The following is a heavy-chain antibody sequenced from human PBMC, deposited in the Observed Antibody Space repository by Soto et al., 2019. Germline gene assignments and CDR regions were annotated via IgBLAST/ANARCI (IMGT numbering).Heavy chain of an antibody. CDR1: NETLTTYG. CDR3: ARDSSSSGYYYGMDV. CDR2: VSGYNGHS. D-gene: IGHD6-6*01. V-gene: IGHV1-18*01. J-gene: IGHJ6*02. Sequence: QVHLVQYGAEVKKPGASVKVSCKASNETLTTYGISWVRQAPGQGLEWMGWVSGYNGHSSSAQKFQDRVIMTADTSTNTAYMELRSLTPDDSAAYFCARDSSSSGYYYGMDVWGQGTTVTVS.